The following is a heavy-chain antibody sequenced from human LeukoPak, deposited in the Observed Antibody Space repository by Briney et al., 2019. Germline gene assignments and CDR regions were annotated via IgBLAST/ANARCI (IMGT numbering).Heavy chain of an antibody. J-gene: IGHJ4*02. CDR2: ISYSGST. V-gene: IGHV4-59*01. Sequence: SETLSLTCTVSGGSITPYYWSWIRQPPGKGLEWIGYISYSGSTNYNPSLKSRVTTSLDTSKNQFSLKLNSVTAADTAVYYCARAVGATKNFDYWGQGTLATVSS. D-gene: IGHD1-26*01. CDR1: GGSITPYY. CDR3: ARAVGATKNFDY.